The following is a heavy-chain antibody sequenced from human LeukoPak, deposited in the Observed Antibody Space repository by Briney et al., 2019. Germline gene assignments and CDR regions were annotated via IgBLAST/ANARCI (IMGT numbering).Heavy chain of an antibody. Sequence: GGSLRLSCAASGFTFSSYAMSWVRQAPGKGLEWVSAISGSGGSTYYADSVKGRFTISRDNSKNTLYLQMNSLRAGDTAVYYCAKRVHGHYGDYYFDYWGQGTLVTVSS. CDR2: ISGSGGST. CDR1: GFTFSSYA. D-gene: IGHD4-17*01. CDR3: AKRVHGHYGDYYFDY. V-gene: IGHV3-23*01. J-gene: IGHJ4*02.